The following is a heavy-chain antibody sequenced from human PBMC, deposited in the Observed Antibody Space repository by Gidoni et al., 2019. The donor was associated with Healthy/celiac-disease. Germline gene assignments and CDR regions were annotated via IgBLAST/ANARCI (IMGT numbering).Heavy chain of an antibody. J-gene: IGHJ6*02. D-gene: IGHD2-2*01. CDR3: ARGVFVVVPAAIYSYYYYGMDV. CDR1: GGSFSGYS. Sequence: QVQLQQWGAGLLKTSEPLSLTCAVYGGSFSGYSWSWIRQPPGKGLEWSGEINHSGSTNYNPSLNSRVTISVDTSKNQFSLKLSSVTAADTAVYYCARGVFVVVPAAIYSYYYYGMDVWGQGTTVTVSS. V-gene: IGHV4-34*01. CDR2: INHSGST.